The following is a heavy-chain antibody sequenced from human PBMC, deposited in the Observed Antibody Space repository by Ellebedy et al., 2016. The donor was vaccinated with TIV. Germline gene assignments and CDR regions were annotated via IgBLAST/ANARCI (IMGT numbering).Heavy chain of an antibody. CDR2: ISGSGVNT. J-gene: IGHJ6*02. V-gene: IGHV3-23*01. Sequence: PGGSLRLSCAPSGFTFSSYAMSWVRQAPGKGLEWVSAISGSGVNTYYADSVKGRFTISRDNSKNTLYLQMNSLRAEDTAVYYCAKGDTICRKPGYGMDVWGQGTTLTVSS. D-gene: IGHD3-9*01. CDR1: GFTFSSYA. CDR3: AKGDTICRKPGYGMDV.